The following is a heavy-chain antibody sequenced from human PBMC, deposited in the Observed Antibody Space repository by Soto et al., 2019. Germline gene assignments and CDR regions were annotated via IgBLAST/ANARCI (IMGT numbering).Heavy chain of an antibody. D-gene: IGHD6-13*01. J-gene: IGHJ4*02. Sequence: SETLSLTCTVSGRSISSYYWSWIRQPPGKGLKRNGYIYYSGSTNYNPSLKRRVTISVDTSKNQFSLKLSSVTAADTAVYYCASQIAAAGINYFDYWGQGTLVTVSS. V-gene: IGHV4-59*01. CDR1: GRSISSYY. CDR2: IYYSGST. CDR3: ASQIAAAGINYFDY.